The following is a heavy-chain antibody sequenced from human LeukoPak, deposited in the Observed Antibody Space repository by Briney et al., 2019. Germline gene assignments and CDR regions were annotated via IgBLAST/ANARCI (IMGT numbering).Heavy chain of an antibody. D-gene: IGHD6-13*01. CDR2: IDQDGSDK. CDR1: GFIFSRYW. J-gene: IGHJ4*02. CDR3: VRDQWAAGDH. V-gene: IGHV3-7*01. Sequence: GGSLRLSCAASGFIFSRYWMTWVRQAPGKWLEWVANIDQDGSDKLYVDSVKGRFTISRDNAKNSLYLQLNSLRAEDTAMYYCVRDQWAAGDHWGQGTLVFVSS.